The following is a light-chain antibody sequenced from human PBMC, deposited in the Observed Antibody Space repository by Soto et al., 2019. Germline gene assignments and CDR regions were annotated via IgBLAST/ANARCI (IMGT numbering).Light chain of an antibody. CDR3: QQYGRSPRT. J-gene: IGKJ1*01. CDR1: KSVDSTY. Sequence: ELVLTQSPSTMSLSPGERATLSCRASKSVDSTYLAWYQQKPGQAPRLLIYGASSRATGIPDRFSGSGSETDFTLTISRLEPEDFAVYYCQQYGRSPRTFGQGTKVDIK. CDR2: GAS. V-gene: IGKV3-20*01.